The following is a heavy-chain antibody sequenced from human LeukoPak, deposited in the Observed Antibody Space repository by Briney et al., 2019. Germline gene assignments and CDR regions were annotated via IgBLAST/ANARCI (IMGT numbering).Heavy chain of an antibody. V-gene: IGHV3-23*01. D-gene: IGHD1-26*01. CDR1: GFTFSSYA. CDR3: AKGGVYRSAFDY. J-gene: IGHJ4*02. Sequence: GVSLRLSCAASGFTFSSYAMSWVRQAPGKGLEWVSAISGSGGSTYYADSVKGRFPISRDNSKSTLYLQMNSLRAEDTAVYYCAKGGVYRSAFDYWGQGTLVTVSS. CDR2: ISGSGGST.